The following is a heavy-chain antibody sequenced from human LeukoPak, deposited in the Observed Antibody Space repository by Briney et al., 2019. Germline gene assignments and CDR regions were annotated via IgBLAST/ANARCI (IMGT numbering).Heavy chain of an antibody. CDR3: ARDKGSVLLWFGELLPPYYYYYYMDV. Sequence: GGSLRLSCAASGFTFSSYWMSWVRQAPGKGLEWVANIKQDGSEKYYVDSVKGRFTISRDNAKNSLYLQMNSLRAEDTAVYYCARDKGSVLLWFGELLPPYYYYYYMDVWGKGTTVTISS. J-gene: IGHJ6*03. CDR1: GFTFSSYW. D-gene: IGHD3-10*01. V-gene: IGHV3-7*01. CDR2: IKQDGSEK.